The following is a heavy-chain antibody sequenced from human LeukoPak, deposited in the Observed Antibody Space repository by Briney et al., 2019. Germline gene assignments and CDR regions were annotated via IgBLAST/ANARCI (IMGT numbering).Heavy chain of an antibody. CDR1: GFTCSSYS. CDR2: ISSSSSYI. CDR3: ARDESRYFDPDAFDI. V-gene: IGHV3-21*01. D-gene: IGHD3-9*01. J-gene: IGHJ3*02. Sequence: GGSLTLYCSASGFTCSSYSMNWVRTAPGQGLEWVSTISSSSSYIYYTDSVKGRYTISRHNAKNSLYLQMNSLRAEDTAVYYCARDESRYFDPDAFDIWGQGTMVTVSS.